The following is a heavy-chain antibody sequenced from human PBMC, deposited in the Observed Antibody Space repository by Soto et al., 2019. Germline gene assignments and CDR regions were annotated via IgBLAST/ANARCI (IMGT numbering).Heavy chain of an antibody. CDR3: AAGYSSGWYISRDYYYYGMDV. V-gene: IGHV3-66*01. Sequence: GGSLRLSCAASGFTVSSNYMSWVRQAPGKGLEWVSVIYSGGSTYYADSVKGRFTISRDNSKNTLYLQMNSLRAEDTAVYYCAAGYSSGWYISRDYYYYGMDVWGQGTTVTVSS. D-gene: IGHD6-19*01. CDR2: IYSGGST. J-gene: IGHJ6*02. CDR1: GFTVSSNY.